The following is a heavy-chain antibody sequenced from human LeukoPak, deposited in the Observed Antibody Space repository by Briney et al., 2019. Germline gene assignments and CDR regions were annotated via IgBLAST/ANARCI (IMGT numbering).Heavy chain of an antibody. D-gene: IGHD5-24*01. Sequence: SQTLSLTCAISGDSVSSNSLAWTWIRQSPSRGLEWLGRTYYRSKWFYDYPLSLKSRLTFDPDTSKNHFSLHLRSVTPEDTAVYYCVRVSGDNLFDHWAQGTLSPSPQ. J-gene: IGHJ4*02. V-gene: IGHV6-1*01. CDR3: VRVSGDNLFDH. CDR1: GDSVSSNSLA. CDR2: TYYRSKWFY.